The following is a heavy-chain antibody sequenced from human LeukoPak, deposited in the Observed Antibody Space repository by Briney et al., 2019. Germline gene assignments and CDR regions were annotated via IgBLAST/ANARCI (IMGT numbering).Heavy chain of an antibody. CDR2: IFPGDSDT. CDR3: ARLRSGWDFDY. CDR1: GYSFSSYW. Sequence: GESLKISCKGSGYSFSSYWIAWVRQTPGKGPEWMGIIFPGDSDTRYSPSFEGQVTISADKSISTAYLQWSSVKASDTAMYYCARLRSGWDFDYWGQGSLVTVSS. J-gene: IGHJ4*02. D-gene: IGHD6-19*01. V-gene: IGHV5-51*01.